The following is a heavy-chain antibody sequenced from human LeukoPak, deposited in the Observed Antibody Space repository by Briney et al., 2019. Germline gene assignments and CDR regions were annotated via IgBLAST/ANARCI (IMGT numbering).Heavy chain of an antibody. CDR3: AKARSYGGYLYVDY. Sequence: GGSLRLSCAASGFTFDDYAMHWVRQAPGKGLEWVSGISWNSGSIGYADSVKGRFTISRDNAKNSLYLQMNSLRAEDTALYYCAKARSYGGYLYVDYWGQGTLVTVSS. D-gene: IGHD5-12*01. CDR2: ISWNSGSI. CDR1: GFTFDDYA. J-gene: IGHJ4*02. V-gene: IGHV3-9*01.